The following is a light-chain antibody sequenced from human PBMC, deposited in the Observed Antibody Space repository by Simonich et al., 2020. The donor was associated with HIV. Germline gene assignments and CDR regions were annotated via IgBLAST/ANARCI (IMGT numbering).Light chain of an antibody. CDR3: CSYAGGYTWV. CDR2: DVS. J-gene: IGLJ2*01. V-gene: IGLV2-11*01. Sequence: QSALTQPRSVSGSRGQSVTISCPGTSSDVGGYNYVSCYQQHPGKAPKLMIYDVSKRPSGVPDRFSGSKSGNTASLTISGLQAEDEADYYCCSYAGGYTWVFGGGTKVTVL. CDR1: SSDVGGYNY.